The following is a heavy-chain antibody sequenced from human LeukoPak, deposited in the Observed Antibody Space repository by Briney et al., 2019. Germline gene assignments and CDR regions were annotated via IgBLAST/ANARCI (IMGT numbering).Heavy chain of an antibody. D-gene: IGHD3-10*01. V-gene: IGHV4-34*01. J-gene: IGHJ4*02. CDR3: AGVRYYGSGSYYTPFDY. Sequence: SETLSLTCAVYGGSFSGYYWGWIRQPPGKGLEWIGEINHSGSTNYNPSLKSRVTISVDTSKNQFSLKLSSVTAADTAVYYCAGVRYYGSGSYYTPFDYWGQGTLVTVSS. CDR1: GGSFSGYY. CDR2: INHSGST.